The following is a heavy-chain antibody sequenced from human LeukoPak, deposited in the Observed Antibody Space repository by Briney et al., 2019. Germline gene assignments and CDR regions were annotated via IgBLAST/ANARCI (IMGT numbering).Heavy chain of an antibody. V-gene: IGHV4-34*01. J-gene: IGHJ5*02. Sequence: SPSETLSLTCAVYGGSFSGYYWSWIRQPPGKGLEWIGEINHSGSTNYNPSLKSRVTISVDTSKNQFSLKLSSVTAADTAVYYCAGGRRGSYVSWGQGTLVTVSS. D-gene: IGHD1-26*01. CDR1: GGSFSGYY. CDR2: INHSGST. CDR3: AGGRRGSYVS.